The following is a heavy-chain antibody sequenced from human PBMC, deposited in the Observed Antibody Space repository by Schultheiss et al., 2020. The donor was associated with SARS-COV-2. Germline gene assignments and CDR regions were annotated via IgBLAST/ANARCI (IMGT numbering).Heavy chain of an antibody. D-gene: IGHD3-22*01. CDR1: GFTFSNAW. Sequence: GGSLRLSCAASGFTFSNAWMSWVRQAPGKGLEWVSGISGSGGSTYYADSVKGRFTISRDNAKNSLYLQMNSLRAEDTAVYYCARDLGNYYDSSGYYGEDYWGQGTLVTVSP. V-gene: IGHV3-23*01. CDR2: ISGSGGST. J-gene: IGHJ4*02. CDR3: ARDLGNYYDSSGYYGEDY.